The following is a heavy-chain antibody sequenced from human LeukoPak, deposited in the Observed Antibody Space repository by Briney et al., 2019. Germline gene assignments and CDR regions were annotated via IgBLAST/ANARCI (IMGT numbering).Heavy chain of an antibody. D-gene: IGHD3-22*01. J-gene: IGHJ3*02. CDR1: GFNFDDYA. V-gene: IGHV3-9*03. CDR2: ISANGGFI. Sequence: PGGSLRLSCAVSGFNFDDYAIHWVRQGPGKGLEWVAGISANGGFISYGESVRGRFTISRDNPRNSVFLQMNFLRAEDMAMYLCTKEVQRWHSYFYRPSYALDIWGQGTMVSVSS. CDR3: TKEVQRWHSYFYRPSYALDI.